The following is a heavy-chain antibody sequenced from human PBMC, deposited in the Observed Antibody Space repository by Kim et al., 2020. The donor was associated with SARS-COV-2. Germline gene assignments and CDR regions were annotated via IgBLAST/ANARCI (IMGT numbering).Heavy chain of an antibody. J-gene: IGHJ6*02. CDR2: ISGSGGST. CDR1: GFTFSSYA. CDR3: AKDGYGDYPLSYYYGMDV. D-gene: IGHD4-17*01. V-gene: IGHV3-23*01. Sequence: GGSLRLSCASSGFTFSSYAMSWVRQAPGKGLEWVSAISGSGGSTYYADSVKGRFTISRDNSKNTLYLQMNSLRAEDTAVYYCAKDGYGDYPLSYYYGMDVWGQGTTVTVSS.